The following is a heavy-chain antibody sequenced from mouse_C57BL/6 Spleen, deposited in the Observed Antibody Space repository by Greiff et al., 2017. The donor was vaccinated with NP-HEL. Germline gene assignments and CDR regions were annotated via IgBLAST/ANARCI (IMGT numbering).Heavy chain of an antibody. D-gene: IGHD3-1*01. CDR1: GFSFNTYA. CDR3: VRNGATGPRGWYFDV. Sequence: EVKLMESGGGLVQPKGSLKLSCAASGFSFNTYAMNWVRQAPGKGLEWVARIRSKSNNYATYYADSVKDRFTISRDDSESMLYLQMNNLKTEDTAMYYCVRNGATGPRGWYFDVWGTGTTVTVSS. V-gene: IGHV10-1*01. CDR2: IRSKSNNYAT. J-gene: IGHJ1*03.